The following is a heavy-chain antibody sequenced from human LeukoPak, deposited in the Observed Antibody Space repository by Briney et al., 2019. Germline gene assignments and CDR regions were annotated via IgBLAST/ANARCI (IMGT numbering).Heavy chain of an antibody. CDR2: ISYDGSNR. Sequence: PGGSLRLSCAASGFTFSSYAMHWVRQAPGKVLEWVAHISYDGSNRYYADSVKGRFTISRDNSKNTLYLQMNSLRSEDTAVYYCARDRWELLLGDAFDIWGQGTMVTVSS. CDR1: GFTFSSYA. V-gene: IGHV3-30*04. D-gene: IGHD1-26*01. CDR3: ARDRWELLLGDAFDI. J-gene: IGHJ3*02.